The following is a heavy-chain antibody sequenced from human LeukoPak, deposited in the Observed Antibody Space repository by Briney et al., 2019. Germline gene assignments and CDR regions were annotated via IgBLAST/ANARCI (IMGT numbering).Heavy chain of an antibody. CDR1: GFSFRSNA. J-gene: IGHJ3*02. Sequence: GGSPRLSCAASGFSFRSNAMSWVRQAPGKGLEWVSGISGSGGTAYYADSVKGRFTISRDNSKHTMYLQMNSLRAEDTAVYYCAKDLNWDAFDIWGQGTTVTVSS. CDR3: AKDLNWDAFDI. V-gene: IGHV3-23*01. D-gene: IGHD1-20*01. CDR2: ISGSGGTA.